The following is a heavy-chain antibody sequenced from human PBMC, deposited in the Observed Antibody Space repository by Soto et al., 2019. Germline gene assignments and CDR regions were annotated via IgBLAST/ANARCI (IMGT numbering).Heavy chain of an antibody. Sequence: ASVKVSCKASGYTFTSYAMHWVRQAPGQMLEWMGWINAGNGNTKYSQKFQGRVTITRDTSASTAYMELSSLRSEDTAVYYCARDLIVVVPAAPHRFHYYGMDVWGQGTTVTVSS. J-gene: IGHJ6*02. CDR3: ARDLIVVVPAAPHRFHYYGMDV. CDR2: INAGNGNT. D-gene: IGHD2-2*01. CDR1: GYTFTSYA. V-gene: IGHV1-3*01.